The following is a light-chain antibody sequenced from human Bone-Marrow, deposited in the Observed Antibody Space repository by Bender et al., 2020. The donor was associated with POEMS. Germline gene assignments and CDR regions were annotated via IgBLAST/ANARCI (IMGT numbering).Light chain of an antibody. CDR3: AAWDDSLNGYV. Sequence: QSVLTQPPSASGTPGQWVTISCSGRSSNLGGNTVNWYQQLPETAPKLLIHTNDQRPSGVPDRFSGSKSGTSASLAISGLQSEDEAEYYCAAWDDSLNGYVFGTGTKVTVL. J-gene: IGLJ1*01. CDR2: TND. CDR1: SSNLGGNT. V-gene: IGLV1-44*01.